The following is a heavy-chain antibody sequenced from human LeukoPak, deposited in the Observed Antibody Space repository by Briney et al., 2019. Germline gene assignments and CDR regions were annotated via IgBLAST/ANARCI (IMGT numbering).Heavy chain of an antibody. Sequence: ASVKVSCKASGYTFTNFGISWVRQAPGQGLEWMGWISVYNGNTNYAEKVQGRVTMTTDTSTSTAYMELRSLRSDDTAVYYCARDRAAAGNYYYGMDVWGQGTTVTVSS. CDR3: ARDRAAAGNYYYGMDV. CDR1: GYTFTNFG. J-gene: IGHJ6*02. D-gene: IGHD6-13*01. CDR2: ISVYNGNT. V-gene: IGHV1-18*01.